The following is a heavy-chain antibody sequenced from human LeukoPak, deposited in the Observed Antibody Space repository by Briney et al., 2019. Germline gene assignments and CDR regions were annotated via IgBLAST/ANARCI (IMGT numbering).Heavy chain of an antibody. V-gene: IGHV1-46*01. D-gene: IGHD6-13*01. J-gene: IGHJ1*01. CDR3: AREFWSVQGSSGPFQH. CDR1: GYTFTSYY. CDR2: INPSGGST. Sequence: ASVKVSCKASGYTFTSYYMHWVRQAPGQGLEWMGIINPSGGSTSYAQKFQGRVTMTRGTSTSTVYMELSSLRSEDTAVYYCAREFWSVQGSSGPFQHWGQGTLVTVSS.